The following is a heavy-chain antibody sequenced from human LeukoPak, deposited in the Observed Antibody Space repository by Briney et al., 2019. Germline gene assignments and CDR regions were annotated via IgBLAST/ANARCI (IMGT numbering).Heavy chain of an antibody. J-gene: IGHJ4*02. D-gene: IGHD5-18*01. CDR3: ARTARHLDY. V-gene: IGHV3-48*03. Sequence: PGGSLRLSCAASGFTFSSYEMNWVRQAPGKGLEWVSYISGSGTDINYADSVRGRFTISRDNAKNLLYLQMNDLRVEDTAVYYCARTARHLDYWGQGTLVTVSS. CDR1: GFTFSSYE. CDR2: ISGSGTDI.